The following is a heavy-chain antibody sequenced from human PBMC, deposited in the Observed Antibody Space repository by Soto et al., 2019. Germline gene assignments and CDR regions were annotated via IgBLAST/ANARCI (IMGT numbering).Heavy chain of an antibody. J-gene: IGHJ5*02. CDR1: GFTFSSYS. D-gene: IGHD6-13*01. V-gene: IGHV3-48*01. CDR2: ISSSSSTI. Sequence: EVQLVESGGGLVQPGGSLRLSCAASGFTFSSYSMNWVRQAPGKGLEWVSYISSSSSTIYYADSVKGRFTISRDNAKNSLYLQMNSLRAEDTAVYYCARGAWEYSSSRGWFDPWGQGTLVTVSS. CDR3: ARGAWEYSSSRGWFDP.